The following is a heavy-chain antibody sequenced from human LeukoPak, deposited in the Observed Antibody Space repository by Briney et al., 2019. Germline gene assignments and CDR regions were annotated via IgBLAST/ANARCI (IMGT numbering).Heavy chain of an antibody. Sequence: ASVKVSCKVSGYTLTELSMHWVRQAPGKGLEWMGGFDPEDGETIYAQKFQGRVTMTEDTSTDTAYMELSSLRSDDTAVYYCARDGPTPDSKWELVDYWGQGTLVTVSS. CDR2: FDPEDGET. J-gene: IGHJ4*02. D-gene: IGHD1-26*01. V-gene: IGHV1-24*01. CDR1: GYTLTELS. CDR3: ARDGPTPDSKWELVDY.